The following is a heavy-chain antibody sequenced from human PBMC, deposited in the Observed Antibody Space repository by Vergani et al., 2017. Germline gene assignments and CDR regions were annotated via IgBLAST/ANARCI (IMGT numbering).Heavy chain of an antibody. CDR2: ISAYNGNT. J-gene: IGHJ4*02. CDR1: GYTFTSYG. V-gene: IGHV1-18*01. D-gene: IGHD3-22*01. CDR3: ARALRYYYDSSGYYYD. Sequence: QVQLVQSGAEVKKPGASVKVSCKASGYTFTSYGISWVRQAPGQGLEWMGWISAYNGNTKYSQKFQGRVTITRDTSASTAYMELSSLRSEDTAVYYCARALRYYYDSSGYYYDWGQGTLVTVSS.